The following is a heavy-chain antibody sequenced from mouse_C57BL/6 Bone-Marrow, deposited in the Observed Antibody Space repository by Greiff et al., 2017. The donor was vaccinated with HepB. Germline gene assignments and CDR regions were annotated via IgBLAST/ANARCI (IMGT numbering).Heavy chain of an antibody. V-gene: IGHV6-3*01. CDR3: PQGFTTENAMDY. CDR2: IRLKSDNYAT. CDR1: GFTFSNYW. D-gene: IGHD1-1*01. J-gene: IGHJ4*01. Sequence: EVKVEESGGGLVQPGGSMKLSCVASGFTFSNYWMNWVRQSPEKGLEWVAQIRLKSDNYATHYAESVKGRFTISRDDSKSSVYLQMNNLRAEDTGIYYCPQGFTTENAMDYWGQGTSVTVSS.